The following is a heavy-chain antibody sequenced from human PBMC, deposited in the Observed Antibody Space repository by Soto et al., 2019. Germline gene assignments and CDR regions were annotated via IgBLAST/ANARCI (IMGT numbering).Heavy chain of an antibody. D-gene: IGHD1-20*01. V-gene: IGHV1-18*01. J-gene: IGHJ6*02. CDR3: ARFPYITGHATQNSDMDA. Sequence: GASVRVSCKASGYTFTSYGISWVRQAPGQGLEWMGWISAYNGNTNYAQKLQGRVTMTTDTSTSTAYMELSSLRSEDTAVYYCARFPYITGHATQNSDMDAWGQGTTVTVSS. CDR1: GYTFTSYG. CDR2: ISAYNGNT.